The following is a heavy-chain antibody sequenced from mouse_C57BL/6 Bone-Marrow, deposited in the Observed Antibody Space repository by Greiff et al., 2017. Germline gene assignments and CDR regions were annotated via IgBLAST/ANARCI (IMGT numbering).Heavy chain of an antibody. V-gene: IGHV1-76*01. CDR2: IYPGSGNT. J-gene: IGHJ1*03. CDR3: ARAITAVVAHWYFDV. CDR1: GYTFTDYY. D-gene: IGHD1-1*01. Sequence: VQLQQSGAELVRPGASVKLSCKASGYTFTDYYINWVKQRPGQGLEWIARIYPGSGNTYYNEKFKGKATLTAEKSSSTAYMKLSSLTSEDSAVYFWARAITAVVAHWYFDVWGTGTTVTVSS.